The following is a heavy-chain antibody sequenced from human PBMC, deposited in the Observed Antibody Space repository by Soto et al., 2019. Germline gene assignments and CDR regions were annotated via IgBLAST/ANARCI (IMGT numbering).Heavy chain of an antibody. CDR3: ARGRSGAAGTFDY. V-gene: IGHV4-59*01. J-gene: IGHJ4*02. D-gene: IGHD6-13*01. CDR2: IYYSGST. Sequence: SETLSLTCTVSGGSISSYYWSWIRQPPGKGLEWIGYIYYSGSTNYNPSLKSRVTISVDTSKNQFSLKLSSVTAADTAVYYCARGRSGAAGTFDYWGQGALVTVS. CDR1: GGSISSYY.